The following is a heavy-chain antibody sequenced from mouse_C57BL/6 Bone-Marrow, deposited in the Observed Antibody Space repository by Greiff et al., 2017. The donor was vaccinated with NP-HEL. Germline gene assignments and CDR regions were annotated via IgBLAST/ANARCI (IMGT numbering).Heavy chain of an antibody. D-gene: IGHD6-2*01. CDR3: ARFSLWAWFAY. V-gene: IGHV1-7*01. J-gene: IGHJ3*01. CDR2: INPSSGYT. Sequence: VQVVESGAELAKPGASVKLSCKASGYTFTSYWMHWVKQRPGQGLEWIGYINPSSGYTKYNQKFKDKATLTADKSSSTAYMQLSSLTYEDSAVYDCARFSLWAWFAYWGQGTLVTVSA. CDR1: GYTFTSYW.